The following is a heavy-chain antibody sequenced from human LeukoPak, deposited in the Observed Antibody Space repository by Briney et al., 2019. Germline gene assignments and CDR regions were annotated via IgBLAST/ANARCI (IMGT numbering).Heavy chain of an antibody. CDR1: GFTFDDYG. CDR3: AREYYGTGSYYNVGY. J-gene: IGHJ4*02. Sequence: GRTLRLSCAASGFTFDDYGMSWVRRAPGKGQWWVPGINWNGGRNGYADSVKGRFTISRENAKKSLYVQMNSLRAEDTALYYCAREYYGTGSYYNVGYWGQGTLVTVSS. D-gene: IGHD3-10*01. CDR2: INWNGGRN. V-gene: IGHV3-20*04.